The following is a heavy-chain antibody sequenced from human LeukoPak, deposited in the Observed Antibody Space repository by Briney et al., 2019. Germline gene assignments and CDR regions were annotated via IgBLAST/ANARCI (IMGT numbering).Heavy chain of an antibody. CDR2: IYHSGST. Sequence: PSETLSLTCTVSGYSISSGYYWGWIRQPPGKGLEWIGSIYHSGSTYYNPSLKSRVTISVGTSKNQFSLKLSSVTAADTAVYYCARSAWVYYFDYWGQGTLVTVSS. V-gene: IGHV4-38-2*02. D-gene: IGHD7-27*01. J-gene: IGHJ4*02. CDR1: GYSISSGYY. CDR3: ARSAWVYYFDY.